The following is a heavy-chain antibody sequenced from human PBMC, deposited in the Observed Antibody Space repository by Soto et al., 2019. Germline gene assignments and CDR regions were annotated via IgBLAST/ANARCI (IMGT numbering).Heavy chain of an antibody. CDR3: ARGDIVAIFGMDV. Sequence: ASVKVSCKASGYTFTSYYMHWVRQAPGQGLEWMGIINPSGGSTTYAQKFQGRVTMTRDTSTSTVYMELSSLRSEDTAVYYCARGDIVAIFGMDVWGQGTTVTSP. CDR1: GYTFTSYY. J-gene: IGHJ6*02. D-gene: IGHD5-12*01. V-gene: IGHV1-46*01. CDR2: INPSGGST.